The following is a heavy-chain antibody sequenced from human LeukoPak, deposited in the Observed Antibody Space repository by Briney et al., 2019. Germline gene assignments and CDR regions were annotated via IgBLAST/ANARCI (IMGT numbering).Heavy chain of an antibody. V-gene: IGHV3-23*01. CDR1: GLTFSSYA. D-gene: IGHD3-10*01. CDR2: ISGSGGST. CDR3: AKDGAYGSGRIYYYYGMDV. J-gene: IGHJ6*02. Sequence: GGSLRLSCAASGLTFSSYAMSWVRQAPGKGLEWVSAISGSGGSTYYADSVKGRFTISRDNSKNTLYLQMNSLRAEDTAVYYCAKDGAYGSGRIYYYYGMDVWGQGTTVTVSS.